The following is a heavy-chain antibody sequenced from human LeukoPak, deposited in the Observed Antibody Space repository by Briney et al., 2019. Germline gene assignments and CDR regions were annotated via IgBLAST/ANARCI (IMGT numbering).Heavy chain of an antibody. CDR3: AKEYGSGSYYYYYGMDV. Sequence: GGSLRLSCAASGFTFDDYAMHWVRQAPGKGLEWVSGISWNSGSIGYADSVKGRFTISRDNAKSSLYLQMNSLRAEDTALYYCAKEYGSGSYYYYYGMDVWGQGTTVTVSS. J-gene: IGHJ6*02. CDR2: ISWNSGSI. V-gene: IGHV3-9*01. D-gene: IGHD3-10*01. CDR1: GFTFDDYA.